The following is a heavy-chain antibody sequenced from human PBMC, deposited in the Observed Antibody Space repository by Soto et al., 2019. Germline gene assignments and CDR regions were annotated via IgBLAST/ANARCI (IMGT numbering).Heavy chain of an antibody. J-gene: IGHJ6*02. D-gene: IGHD3-22*01. Sequence: QVQLVESGGGVVQPGRSLRLSCAASGFTFSSYGMHWVRQAPGKGLECVAVISYDGSNKYYADSVKGRFTISRDNSKNTLYLQMNSLRAEDTAVYYCAKAYPRITMTRSFEDYYGMDVWGQGTTVTVSS. CDR1: GFTFSSYG. V-gene: IGHV3-30*18. CDR3: AKAYPRITMTRSFEDYYGMDV. CDR2: ISYDGSNK.